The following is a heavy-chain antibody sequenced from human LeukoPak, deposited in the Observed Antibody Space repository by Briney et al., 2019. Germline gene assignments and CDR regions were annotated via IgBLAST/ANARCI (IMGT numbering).Heavy chain of an antibody. Sequence: PSETLSLTCSVSGYSISSGYDWGWIRQPPGKGLVWVGSISHTGSTYYNPSLKRRVTISVDTSKNQFSLKLSSVTAADTAFYYCARVAYSSSWDAFDIWGQGTMLTVSS. CDR1: GYSISSGYD. CDR3: ARVAYSSSWDAFDI. J-gene: IGHJ3*02. V-gene: IGHV4-38-2*02. CDR2: ISHTGST. D-gene: IGHD6-13*01.